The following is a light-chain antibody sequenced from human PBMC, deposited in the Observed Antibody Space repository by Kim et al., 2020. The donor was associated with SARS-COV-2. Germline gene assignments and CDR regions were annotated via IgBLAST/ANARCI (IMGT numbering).Light chain of an antibody. CDR2: VNSDGSH. CDR1: SGHSSYA. Sequence: ASVKLTCTRSSGHSSYAIAWHQQQPEKGPRYLMKVNSDGSHSKGDGIPDRFSGSGSGAERYLTISSLQSEDEADYYCQTWGSGIRVFGGGTKVTVL. J-gene: IGLJ3*02. V-gene: IGLV4-69*01. CDR3: QTWGSGIRV.